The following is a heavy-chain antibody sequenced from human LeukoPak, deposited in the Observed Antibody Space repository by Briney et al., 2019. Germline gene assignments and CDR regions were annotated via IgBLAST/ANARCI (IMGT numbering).Heavy chain of an antibody. CDR2: INPYSGGP. CDR1: GYTFTGYY. J-gene: IGHJ4*02. V-gene: IGHV1-2*02. CDR3: ARSAFSGYDLGFDY. Sequence: ASVKVSCKASGYTFTGYYIHWVRQAPGQGLEWMGWINPYSGGPNYAQKFQGRVTMTRDTSISTAYMELDRLRSDDTAIYHCARSAFSGYDLGFDYWGQGTLVTVSS. D-gene: IGHD5-12*01.